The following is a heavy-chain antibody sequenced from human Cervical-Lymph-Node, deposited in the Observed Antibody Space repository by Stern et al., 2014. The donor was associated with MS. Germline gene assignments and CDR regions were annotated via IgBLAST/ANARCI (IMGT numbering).Heavy chain of an antibody. CDR2: IKTDGRET. CDR3: ARAVRELGT. J-gene: IGHJ5*02. CDR1: GFTFSNYW. D-gene: IGHD1-7*01. Sequence: EVQLVQSGGGLVQPGESLRLSCAVSGFTFSNYWMTWVRQAPGKGLEWVASIKTDGRETSYGASVKGRFTISSDNATNSLYLQLNSLRAEDTPVYYGARAVRELGTWGQGTLVTVSS. V-gene: IGHV3-7*01.